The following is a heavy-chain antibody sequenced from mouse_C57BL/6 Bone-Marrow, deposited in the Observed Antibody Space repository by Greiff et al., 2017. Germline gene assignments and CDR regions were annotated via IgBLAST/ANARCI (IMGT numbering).Heavy chain of an antibody. J-gene: IGHJ4*01. V-gene: IGHV1-64*01. D-gene: IGHD1-1*01. CDR1: GYTFTSYW. Sequence: VQLKQPGAELVKPGASVKLSCKASGYTFTSYWMHWVKPRPGQGLEWIGMIHPNSGSTNYNEKFKSKATLTVYKSSSTAYMQLSSLTSEDSAVYYCSRSNLLPHYYAMDYWGQGTSVTVSA. CDR3: SRSNLLPHYYAMDY. CDR2: IHPNSGST.